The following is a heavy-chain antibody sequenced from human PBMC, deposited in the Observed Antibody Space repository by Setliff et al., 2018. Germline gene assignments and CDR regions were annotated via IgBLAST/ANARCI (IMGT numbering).Heavy chain of an antibody. CDR1: GYTFRQSI. CDR3: MRLVRFCSRTVCQRTSGDEA. J-gene: IGHJ5*02. V-gene: IGHV1-18*01. D-gene: IGHD3-3*01. Sequence: ASVKVSCKASGYTFRQSIVSWVRQAPGQGLEWLGWIGVYSGNTYSAQRFQGRVSLTTDESTNTAYLELRGLRFDDTAVYYCMRLVRFCSRTVCQRTSGDEAWGQGALVTVS. CDR2: IGVYSGNT.